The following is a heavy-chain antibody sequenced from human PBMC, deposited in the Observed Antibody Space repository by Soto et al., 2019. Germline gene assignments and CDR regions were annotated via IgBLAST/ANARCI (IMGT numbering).Heavy chain of an antibody. D-gene: IGHD3-22*01. CDR3: ARGRGYYDSSGTFDY. V-gene: IGHV1-69*13. CDR1: GGTFSSYA. Sequence: ASVKVSCKASGGTFSSYAISWVRQAPGQGLEWMGGIIPIFGTANYAQKFQGRVTITADESTVTAYMELSSLRSEDTAVYYCARGRGYYDSSGTFDYWGQGTLVTVSS. CDR2: IIPIFGTA. J-gene: IGHJ4*02.